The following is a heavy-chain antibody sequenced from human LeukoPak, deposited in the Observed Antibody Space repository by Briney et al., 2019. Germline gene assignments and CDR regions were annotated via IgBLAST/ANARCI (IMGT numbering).Heavy chain of an antibody. Sequence: SETLSLTCAVYGGSFSGYYWSWIRQPPGKGLEWIGEINHSGSTNYNPSLKSRVTISVDTSKNQFSLKLSSVTAADTAVYYCARGGEPSDYWGQGTLVTVSS. CDR3: ARGGEPSDY. CDR2: INHSGST. J-gene: IGHJ4*02. V-gene: IGHV4-34*01. CDR1: GGSFSGYY. D-gene: IGHD1-26*01.